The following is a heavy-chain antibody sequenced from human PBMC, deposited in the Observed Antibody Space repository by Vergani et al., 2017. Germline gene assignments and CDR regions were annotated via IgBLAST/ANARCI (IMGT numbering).Heavy chain of an antibody. J-gene: IGHJ1*01. Sequence: QVQLVQSGAEVKKPGASVKVSCKVSGYTLSELSMHWVRQAPGKGVLWMGGFDPEDGETINAQKLQGRVTMTEETATDTAYMELSSLRSEDTAVYYCATSVLLWFGEFDWWQETLVTIAS. D-gene: IGHD3-10*01. CDR2: FDPEDGET. CDR3: ATSVLLWFGEFD. V-gene: IGHV1-24*01. CDR1: GYTLSELS.